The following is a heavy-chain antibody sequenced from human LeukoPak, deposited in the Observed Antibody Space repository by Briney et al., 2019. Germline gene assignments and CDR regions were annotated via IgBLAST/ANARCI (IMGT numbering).Heavy chain of an antibody. J-gene: IGHJ3*02. Sequence: PGGSLRLSCAASGFTFSSYAMHWVRQAPGKGLEYVSAISSNGGSTYYANSVKGRFTISRDNSKNTLYLQMGSLRAEDMAVYCCARGGHDAFDIWGQGTMVTVSS. V-gene: IGHV3-64*01. CDR1: GFTFSSYA. CDR3: ARGGHDAFDI. CDR2: ISSNGGST.